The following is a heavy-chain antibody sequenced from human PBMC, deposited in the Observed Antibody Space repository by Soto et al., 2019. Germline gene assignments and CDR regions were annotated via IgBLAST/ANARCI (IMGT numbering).Heavy chain of an antibody. J-gene: IGHJ4*02. Sequence: PSQTLSLTCAISGDSVSGNSAAWNWIRQSPSRGLEWLGRTYYRSRWYNDYAVSVKSRITVTPDTSKNQFSLHLNSVTPEDTAVYYCARGYDFWSGYYPSIDSDYWGQGTLVTVSS. CDR3: ARGYDFWSGYYPSIDSDY. V-gene: IGHV6-1*01. CDR2: TYYRSRWYN. CDR1: GDSVSGNSAA. D-gene: IGHD3-3*01.